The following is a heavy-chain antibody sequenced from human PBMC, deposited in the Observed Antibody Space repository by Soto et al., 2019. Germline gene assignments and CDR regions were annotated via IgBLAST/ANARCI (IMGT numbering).Heavy chain of an antibody. CDR1: GDSISSGDYY. CDR3: ARESRSWYGSIWDY. Sequence: SETLSLTCTVSGDSISSGDYYWSWIRQPPGKGLEWIGCIYYSGNTYYNPSLKSRVTISVDTSKNQFSLKLSSVTAADTAVYYCARESRSWYGSIWDYWGQGTLVTVSS. D-gene: IGHD6-13*01. J-gene: IGHJ4*02. CDR2: IYYSGNT. V-gene: IGHV4-30-4*01.